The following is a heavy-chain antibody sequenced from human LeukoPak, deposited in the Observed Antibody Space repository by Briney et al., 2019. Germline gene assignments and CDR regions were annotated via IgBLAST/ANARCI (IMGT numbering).Heavy chain of an antibody. J-gene: IGHJ4*02. Sequence: GRVTVTRDMSTSTVYMELSSLRSEDTAVYYCARQDSGYELTYDYWGQGTLVTVSS. CDR3: ARQDSGYELTYDY. D-gene: IGHD5-12*01. V-gene: IGHV1-46*01.